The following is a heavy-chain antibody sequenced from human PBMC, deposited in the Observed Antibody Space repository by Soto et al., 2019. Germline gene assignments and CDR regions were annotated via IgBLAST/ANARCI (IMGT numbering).Heavy chain of an antibody. CDR1: GFSVSARGVG. D-gene: IGHD6-6*01. CDR3: AQVDDVAALFAY. V-gene: IGHV2-5*01. J-gene: IGHJ4*02. CDR2: IYWNDDK. Sequence: SGPTLVNPTQTLTLTCALSGFSVSARGVGVGWIRQPPGKALEWLAIIYWNDDKSYSPSLKSRLTISKDTSKKQVVLTMMNMAPVDTGTYYCAQVDDVAALFAYLGQGTLVTVSS.